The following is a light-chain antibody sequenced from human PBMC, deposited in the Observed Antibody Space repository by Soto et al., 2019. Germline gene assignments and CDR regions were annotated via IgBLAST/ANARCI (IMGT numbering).Light chain of an antibody. CDR3: QQFYRYPWT. CDR1: QSVDTC. Sequence: DIQMTQSPSPLSASVGDRVTITCRASQSVDTCLAWYQQKPGKATHLLIYKASSLETGVPSRFSGSGSVTEFTLTISSLQPEDFATYYCQQFYRYPWTFGQGTKVEIK. J-gene: IGKJ1*01. V-gene: IGKV1-5*03. CDR2: KAS.